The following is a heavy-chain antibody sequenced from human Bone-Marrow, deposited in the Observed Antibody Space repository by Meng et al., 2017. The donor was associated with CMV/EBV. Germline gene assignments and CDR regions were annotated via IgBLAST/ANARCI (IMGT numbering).Heavy chain of an antibody. J-gene: IGHJ4*02. CDR3: ARGLAAMG. V-gene: IGHV4-39*07. CDR1: GGSISGDSHY. Sequence: SETLSLTCAVSGGSISGDSHYWGWIRQPPGKGLEWIGSISYSGITYSNPSLRSRVTMSVDTSKSQFSLKLSSVTAADTAVYYCARGLAAMGWGQGTLVTVSS. D-gene: IGHD2-2*01. CDR2: ISYSGIT.